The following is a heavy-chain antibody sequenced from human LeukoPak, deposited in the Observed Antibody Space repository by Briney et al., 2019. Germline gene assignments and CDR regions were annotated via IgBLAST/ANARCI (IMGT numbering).Heavy chain of an antibody. CDR2: IYYSGST. CDR1: GGSISSSSYY. D-gene: IGHD1-26*01. V-gene: IGHV4-39*01. Sequence: PSETLSLTCTVSGGSISSSSYYWGWIRQPPGKGLGWIGSIYYSGSTYYNPSLKSRVTISVDTSKNQFSLKLSSVTAADTAVYYCASHPSGSYSYYFDYWGQGTLVTVSS. J-gene: IGHJ4*02. CDR3: ASHPSGSYSYYFDY.